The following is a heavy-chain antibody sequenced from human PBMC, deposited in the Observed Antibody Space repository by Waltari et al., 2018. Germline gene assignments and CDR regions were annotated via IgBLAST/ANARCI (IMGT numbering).Heavy chain of an antibody. J-gene: IGHJ4*02. D-gene: IGHD4-17*01. CDR1: GGSISSYY. V-gene: IGHV4-59*08. CDR3: ARDYAFDY. CDR2: IYYSGST. Sequence: QVQLQESGPGLVKPSETLSLTCTVSGGSISSYYWSWIRQPPGKGLEWIGYIYYSGSTYYNPSLKSRVTISVDTSKNQFSLKLSSVTAADTAVYYCARDYAFDYWGQGTLVTVSS.